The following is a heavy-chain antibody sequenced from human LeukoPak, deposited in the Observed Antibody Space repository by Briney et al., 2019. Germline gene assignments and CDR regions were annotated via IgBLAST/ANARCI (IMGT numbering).Heavy chain of an antibody. Sequence: SETLSLTCAVYGGSFSGYYWSWLRQPPGKGLEWVGDINHGGSTNYNPSLTSRVTISLDTSKNQFSLKLISVSAADTAVYYCARGPLVGAYFRLGYYLDYWGQGTLVTVSS. CDR3: ARGPLVGAYFRLGYYLDY. D-gene: IGHD1-26*01. V-gene: IGHV4-34*01. J-gene: IGHJ4*02. CDR2: INHGGST. CDR1: GGSFSGYY.